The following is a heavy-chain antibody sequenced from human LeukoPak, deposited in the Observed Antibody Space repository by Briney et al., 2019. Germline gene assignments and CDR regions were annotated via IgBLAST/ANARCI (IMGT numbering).Heavy chain of an antibody. Sequence: GASVKVSCKVPGYTLTELSMHWVRQAPGKGLEWMGGFDPEDGETIYAQKFQGRVTMTEDTSTDTAYMELSSLRSEDTAVYYCAVATYSSGWYSDYWGQGTLVTVSS. CDR1: GYTLTELS. V-gene: IGHV1-24*01. CDR2: FDPEDGET. CDR3: AVATYSSGWYSDY. D-gene: IGHD6-19*01. J-gene: IGHJ4*02.